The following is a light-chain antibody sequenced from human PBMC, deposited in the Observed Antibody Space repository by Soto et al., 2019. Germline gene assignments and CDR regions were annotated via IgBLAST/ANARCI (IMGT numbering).Light chain of an antibody. CDR2: DAS. V-gene: IGKV1-5*01. CDR3: QHYNSYSEA. J-gene: IGKJ1*01. Sequence: DIQMTQSPSTLSASVRVTVTITCRASQSFSRWLAWCLQKPGKAPKVLICDASSLESGVPSRFSGSGSGTEFTLTISSLQPDDFATYYCQHYNSYSEAFGQGTKVDI. CDR1: QSFSRW.